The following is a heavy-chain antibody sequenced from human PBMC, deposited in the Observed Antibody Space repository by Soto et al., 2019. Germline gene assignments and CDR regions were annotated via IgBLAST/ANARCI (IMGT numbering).Heavy chain of an antibody. V-gene: IGHV3-7*03. CDR1: GFTFSAYW. Sequence: EVQLMESGGDLVQPGGSLRLSCAASGFTFSAYWMTWVRQAPGRGLEWVANIKQDGSEKNYVDSVKGRFTISRDNAKNLLYLQMNSLRAEDTAVYYCAKDPRIQLWLPDSWGQGTLVTVSS. D-gene: IGHD5-18*01. CDR2: IKQDGSEK. J-gene: IGHJ4*02. CDR3: AKDPRIQLWLPDS.